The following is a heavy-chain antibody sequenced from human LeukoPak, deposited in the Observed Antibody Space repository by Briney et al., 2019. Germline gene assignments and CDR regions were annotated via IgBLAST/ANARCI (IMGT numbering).Heavy chain of an antibody. CDR1: GFTFSCCA. Sequence: GGSLRLSCAASGFTFSCCAIHWVRQAPGRGLEWVAVISSDENTKFYADSVRGRFTVYRDNSKKTVWLQMNSLRAEDTAVYYCAKKGGSSGRYDYLDYWGQGTLVTVSS. J-gene: IGHJ4*02. V-gene: IGHV3-30-3*02. CDR3: AKKGGSSGRYDYLDY. CDR2: ISSDENTK. D-gene: IGHD6-19*01.